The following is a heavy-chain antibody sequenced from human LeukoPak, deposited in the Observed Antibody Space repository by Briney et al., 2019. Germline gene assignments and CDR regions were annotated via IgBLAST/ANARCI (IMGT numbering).Heavy chain of an antibody. CDR1: IDSFSNYH. D-gene: IGHD2-2*01. V-gene: IGHV4-34*01. CDR2: VNGSGGT. CDR3: ARVKRKYQVLKPLHETPSHYFDY. Sequence: SETLSLTCAVYIDSFSNYHWNWIRQTPAKGMEWIGEVNGSGGTNISPSLRSRVILSVDTSKNQFSLKLSSVTAADTAMYYCARVKRKYQVLKPLHETPSHYFDYWGQGTLVTVSS. J-gene: IGHJ4*02.